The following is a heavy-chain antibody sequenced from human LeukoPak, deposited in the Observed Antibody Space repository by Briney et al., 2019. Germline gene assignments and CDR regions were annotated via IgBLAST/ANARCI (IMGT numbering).Heavy chain of an antibody. V-gene: IGHV3-7*01. CDR2: IKQDGSEK. CDR3: ARVYYYDKSGYRHYDF. Sequence: GGSLRLSCAASGFTFSNYGMHWVRQAPGKGLEWVANIKQDGSEKYYVDSVKGRFTISRDNAKNSLFLQMDSLRGEDTAVYYCARVYYYDKSGYRHYDFWGQGTLVTVSS. J-gene: IGHJ4*02. D-gene: IGHD3-22*01. CDR1: GFTFSNYG.